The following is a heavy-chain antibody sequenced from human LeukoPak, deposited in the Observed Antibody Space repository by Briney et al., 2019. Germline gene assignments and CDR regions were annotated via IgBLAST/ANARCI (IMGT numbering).Heavy chain of an antibody. CDR2: ISYDGSNK. J-gene: IGHJ4*02. D-gene: IGHD6-19*01. CDR3: ARESPSSGWYAPGDY. V-gene: IGHV3-30*04. CDR1: GFTFSSYA. Sequence: PGGSLRLSCAASGFTFSSYAMHWVRQAPGKGLEWVAVISYDGSNKYYADSVKGRFTISRDNSKNTLYLQMNSLRAEDTAVYYCARESPSSGWYAPGDYWGQGTLVTVSS.